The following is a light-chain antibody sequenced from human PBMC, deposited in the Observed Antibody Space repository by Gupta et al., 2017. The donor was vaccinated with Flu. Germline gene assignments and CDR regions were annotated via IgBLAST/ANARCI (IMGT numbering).Light chain of an antibody. J-gene: IGKJ3*01. CDR1: QNIRSY. Sequence: PSSLSASVGDRVTITCRASQNIRSYLNWYQQKPGKAPKVLIYDASSLQSGVPSRFSGSGSGTDFTLTISRLQPEDFATYHCQQCVITPQTFGHGTKVDIK. CDR2: DAS. V-gene: IGKV1-39*01. CDR3: QQCVITPQT.